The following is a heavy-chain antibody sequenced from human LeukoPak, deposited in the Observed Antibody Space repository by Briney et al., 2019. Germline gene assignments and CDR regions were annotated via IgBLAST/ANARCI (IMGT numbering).Heavy chain of an antibody. CDR2: IKSDERSS. D-gene: IGHD1-26*01. CDR3: ATVFKGSSLQDY. Sequence: GGSLRLSCAVSGFTITNHWRDWVRHAPGRGLVGVSRIKSDERSSAYADSVKGRFTISRDNAKNTLYLQMNSLRAEDTAVYYCATVFKGSSLQDYWGQGTLVTVSS. CDR1: GFTITNHW. J-gene: IGHJ4*02. V-gene: IGHV3-74*03.